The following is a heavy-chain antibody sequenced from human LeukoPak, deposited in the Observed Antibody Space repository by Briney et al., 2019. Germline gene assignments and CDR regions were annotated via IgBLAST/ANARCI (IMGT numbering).Heavy chain of an antibody. V-gene: IGHV1-8*01. CDR3: AKGQRPYGSGKSAYDY. D-gene: IGHD3-10*01. Sequence: ASVRVSCKASGYTFTSYDINWVRQATGQGLEWMGWMNPNSGNTDYAQKFQGRVTMTRNTSISTAYMELSSLRSEDTAVYYCAKGQRPYGSGKSAYDYWGQGTLVTVSS. J-gene: IGHJ4*02. CDR1: GYTFTSYD. CDR2: MNPNSGNT.